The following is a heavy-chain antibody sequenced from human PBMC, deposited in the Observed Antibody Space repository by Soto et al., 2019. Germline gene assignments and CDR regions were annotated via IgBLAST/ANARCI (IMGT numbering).Heavy chain of an antibody. Sequence: SETLSLTCTVSGGSISSYYWSWIRQPPGKGLEWIANIHYSGTTNYNPSLASRVTLSVDTSKNQFSLKMTSVTAADRAMYFCARYNSYAIDYWGRGTLVTAPQ. CDR1: GGSISSYY. V-gene: IGHV4-59*01. D-gene: IGHD2-8*01. CDR3: ARYNSYAIDY. J-gene: IGHJ4*02. CDR2: IHYSGTT.